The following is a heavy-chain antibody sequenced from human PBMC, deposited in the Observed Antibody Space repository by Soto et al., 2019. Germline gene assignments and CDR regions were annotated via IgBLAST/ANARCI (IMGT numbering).Heavy chain of an antibody. V-gene: IGHV3-30*03. CDR3: ARNWGGVDAFDI. D-gene: IGHD7-27*01. CDR2: ISYDGSNK. Sequence: GGSLRLSCAASGFTFSIYGMHWVRQAPGKGLEWVAVISYDGSNKYYADSVKGRFTISRDNSKNTLYLQMNSLRAEDTAVYYCARNWGGVDAFDIWGQGTMVTVSS. J-gene: IGHJ3*02. CDR1: GFTFSIYG.